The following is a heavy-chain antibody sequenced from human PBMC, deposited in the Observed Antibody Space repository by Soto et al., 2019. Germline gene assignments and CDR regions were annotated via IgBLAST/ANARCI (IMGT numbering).Heavy chain of an antibody. Sequence: QITLKESGPTLVRPTQTLTLTCTFSGFSLSTSGLGVGWIRQPQGKALEWLALIYWNDDKRYRPSLKARLTITKDTSKHQVVLTMTNIDPVDTATYYCAHRPSGWYLFDYWGQGTLVPVSS. CDR2: IYWNDDK. CDR1: GFSLSTSGLG. J-gene: IGHJ4*02. D-gene: IGHD6-19*01. V-gene: IGHV2-5*01. CDR3: AHRPSGWYLFDY.